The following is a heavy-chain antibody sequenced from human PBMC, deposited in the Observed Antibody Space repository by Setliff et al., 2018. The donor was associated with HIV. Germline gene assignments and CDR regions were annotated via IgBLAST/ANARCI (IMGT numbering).Heavy chain of an antibody. Sequence: SETLSLTCAVYGGSFSGYYWGWIRQPPGKGLEWIGSIFYSGRSTYNPSLRSRVTISVDTSKNQFSLSLTSVTAADTAVYYCARRGRTGNSYVLNWFDPWGQGTLVTVSS. J-gene: IGHJ5*02. CDR3: ARRGRTGNSYVLNWFDP. V-gene: IGHV4-34*12. CDR2: IFYSGRS. D-gene: IGHD5-18*01. CDR1: GGSFSGYY.